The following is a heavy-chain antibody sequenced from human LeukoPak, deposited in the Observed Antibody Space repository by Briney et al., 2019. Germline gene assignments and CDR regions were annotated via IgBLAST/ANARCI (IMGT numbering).Heavy chain of an antibody. D-gene: IGHD5-24*01. CDR3: ARVRWAAGWFDP. CDR2: IYYSGTT. V-gene: IGHV4-39*07. CDR1: GGSISSSPYY. Sequence: SETLSLTCTVSGGSISSSPYYWGWIRQPPGKGLEWIGSIYYSGTTHYNPSLESRVTISVDTSKNQFSLKLSSVTAADTAVYYCARVRWAAGWFDPWGQGTLVTVSS. J-gene: IGHJ5*02.